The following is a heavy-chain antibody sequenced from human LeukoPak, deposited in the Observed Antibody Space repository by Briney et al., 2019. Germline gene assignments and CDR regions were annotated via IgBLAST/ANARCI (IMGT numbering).Heavy chain of an antibody. J-gene: IGHJ4*02. V-gene: IGHV4-59*01. CDR3: ARDTTVASGMQY. Sequence: PSETLSLTCTVSGGSIITFSWSWIRQFPGKGLEWIGSIYIKSTNYNPSLKSRVAISVDTSKNQFSLRLDSVTTADTAVYYCARDTTVASGMQYWGQGNLVSVSS. CDR2: IYIKST. D-gene: IGHD6-19*01. CDR1: GGSIITFS.